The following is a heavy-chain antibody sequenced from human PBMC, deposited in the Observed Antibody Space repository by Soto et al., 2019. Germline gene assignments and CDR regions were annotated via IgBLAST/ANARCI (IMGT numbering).Heavy chain of an antibody. CDR2: INHNGST. Sequence: QVQLQQWGAGLLKPSETLSLTCAVYGGSFSGYYWSWIRQPPGKGLEWMGEINHNGSTNYNPSLKSRVTISVDTSKNQVSLKLSSVTAADTAVYYCAREYGDYGVIDYWGQGTLVTVSS. CDR3: AREYGDYGVIDY. V-gene: IGHV4-34*01. J-gene: IGHJ4*02. CDR1: GGSFSGYY. D-gene: IGHD4-17*01.